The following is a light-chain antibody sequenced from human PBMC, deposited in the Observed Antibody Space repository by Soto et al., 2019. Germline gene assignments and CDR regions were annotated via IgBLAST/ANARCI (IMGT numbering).Light chain of an antibody. Sequence: DIQMTQSPSSLSASVGDRVTITCRASQDISNYLNWYQQRPGKAPKLLIYDASNLERGVPSRLSGTRSGTHVTFAITSLQPEDVATYYCQQSDSLPITFCQGTRLEI. CDR3: QQSDSLPIT. V-gene: IGKV1-33*01. CDR1: QDISNY. CDR2: DAS. J-gene: IGKJ5*01.